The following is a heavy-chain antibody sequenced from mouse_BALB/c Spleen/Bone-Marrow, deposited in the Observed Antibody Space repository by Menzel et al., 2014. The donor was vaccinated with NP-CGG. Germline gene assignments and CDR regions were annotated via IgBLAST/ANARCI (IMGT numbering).Heavy chain of an antibody. V-gene: IGHV1-87*01. D-gene: IGHD2-5*01. J-gene: IGHJ4*01. CDR2: IYPGDGDT. CDR3: ARSNYPYAMDY. Sequence: VQLVESGAELARPGTSVKLSCKTSGYTFTNYWMQWIKQRPGQGLEWIGTIYPGDGDTRYTQKFKGKATLTADKSSSTAYMQLSSLASEGSAVYYCARSNYPYAMDYWGQGTSVTVSS. CDR1: GYTFTNYW.